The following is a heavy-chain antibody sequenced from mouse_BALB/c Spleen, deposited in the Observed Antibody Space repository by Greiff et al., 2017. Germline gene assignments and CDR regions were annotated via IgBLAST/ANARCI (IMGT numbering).Heavy chain of an antibody. V-gene: IGHV7-3*02. D-gene: IGHD1-2*01. CDR3: ARDNTTANFDY. J-gene: IGHJ2*01. CDR1: GFTFTDYY. Sequence: EVQVVESGGGLVQPGGSLRLSCATSGFTFTDYYMSWVRQPPGKALEWLGFIRNKANGYTTEYSASVKGRFTISRDNSQSILYLQMNTLRAEDSATYYCARDNTTANFDYWGQGTTLTVSS. CDR2: IRNKANGYTT.